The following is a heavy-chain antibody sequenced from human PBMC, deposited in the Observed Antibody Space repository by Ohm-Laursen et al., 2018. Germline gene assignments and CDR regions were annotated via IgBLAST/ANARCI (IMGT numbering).Heavy chain of an antibody. CDR2: IESDGSST. CDR1: GFTFSSYW. D-gene: IGHD3-22*01. J-gene: IGHJ4*02. Sequence: SLRLSCTAPGFTFSSYWMHWVRQAPGKGLVWVSRIESDGSSTSYADSVKGRFTISRDNAKNTLYLQMNSLRAEDTAVYYCARGYYYDSSGHSLPFDYWGQGTLATVSS. CDR3: ARGYYYDSSGHSLPFDY. V-gene: IGHV3-74*01.